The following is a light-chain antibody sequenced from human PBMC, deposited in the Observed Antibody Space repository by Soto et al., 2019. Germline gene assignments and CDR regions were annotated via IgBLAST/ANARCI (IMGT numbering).Light chain of an antibody. J-gene: IGKJ4*01. V-gene: IGKV3-15*01. Sequence: EIVMTQSPATLSVSPGERATLSCVASQSVSSNLAWYQHQPGQAPRVLIYGASTRATGFPARFSGSGSGTEFTSALCSVQAEDFAVYYSQQYDNLPRTVGGGTKVDIK. CDR3: QQYDNLPRT. CDR1: QSVSSN. CDR2: GAS.